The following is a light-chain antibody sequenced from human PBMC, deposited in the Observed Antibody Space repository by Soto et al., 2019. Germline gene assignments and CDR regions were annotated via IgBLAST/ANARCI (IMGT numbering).Light chain of an antibody. CDR1: QSINNW. J-gene: IGKJ1*01. V-gene: IGKV1-5*01. CDR3: LQFDSPTWT. Sequence: DIQMTQSPSTVPAFVGDRVTITCRATQSINNWLAWYQQKPGQAPKLLIYDASSLESGVPSRFSGRGSGTEFSLTIDGLQPDGFATYYCLQFDSPTWTFGQGTKIEF. CDR2: DAS.